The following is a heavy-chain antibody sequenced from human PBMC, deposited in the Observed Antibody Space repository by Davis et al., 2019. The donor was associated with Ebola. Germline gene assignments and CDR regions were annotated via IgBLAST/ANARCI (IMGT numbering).Heavy chain of an antibody. D-gene: IGHD2-15*01. J-gene: IGHJ4*02. Sequence: GESLKISCAASGFTFSSYGMHWVRQAPGRGLEWVAFIRYDGSNKYYADSVKGRFTISRDNSKNTLYLQMNSLRAEDTAVYYCASQYCSGGSCYYFDYWGQGTLVTVSS. V-gene: IGHV3-30*02. CDR3: ASQYCSGGSCYYFDY. CDR2: IRYDGSNK. CDR1: GFTFSSYG.